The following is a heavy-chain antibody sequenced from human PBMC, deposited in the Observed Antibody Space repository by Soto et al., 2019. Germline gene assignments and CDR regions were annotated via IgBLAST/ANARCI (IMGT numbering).Heavy chain of an antibody. CDR1: GGSIISSSSY. Sequence: SETLSLTCTVSGGSIISSSSYWGWIRQHPGKGLEWIGSIYYSGSTYYNQYLKSRVTISVDTSKNQFSLKLSSVTAADTAFFFCPRHLPIFGAFTWFDPWGQGTQDPVSS. D-gene: IGHD3-3*01. J-gene: IGHJ5*02. V-gene: IGHV4-39*01. CDR2: IYYSGST. CDR3: PRHLPIFGAFTWFDP.